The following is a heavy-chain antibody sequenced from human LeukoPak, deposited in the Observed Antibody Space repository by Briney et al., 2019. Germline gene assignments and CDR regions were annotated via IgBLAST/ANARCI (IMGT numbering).Heavy chain of an antibody. V-gene: IGHV4-4*07. CDR3: ASVGDRTVRGVITYFDY. D-gene: IGHD3-10*01. J-gene: IGHJ4*02. CDR1: GGSNNSYY. Sequence: SDTLSLPCTVSGGSNNSYYWSWIRQPAGKGLEWIGRIYTSGSSNYNPSLKSRVTMSVDTAKNQFSLRLSSVTAADTAVYYCASVGDRTVRGVITYFDYWGQGTLVTVSS. CDR2: IYTSGSS.